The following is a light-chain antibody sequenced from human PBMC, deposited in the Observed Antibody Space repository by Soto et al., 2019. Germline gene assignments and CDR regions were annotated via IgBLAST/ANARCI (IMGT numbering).Light chain of an antibody. V-gene: IGKV3-15*01. CDR3: QQYNNWPRIT. CDR2: GAS. CDR1: QSVSSN. Sequence: EIVMTQSPATLSVSPGERATLSCRASQSVSSNLAWYQQKPGQAPRLLIYGASTRATGIPARFSGSGSGTVFTLTISSLQSEDLAVYYCQQYNNWPRITFGQGTRLEIK. J-gene: IGKJ5*01.